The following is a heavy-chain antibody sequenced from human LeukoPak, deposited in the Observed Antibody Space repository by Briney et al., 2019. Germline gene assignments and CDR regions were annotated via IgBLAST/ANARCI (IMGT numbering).Heavy chain of an antibody. V-gene: IGHV1-18*01. CDR2: ISAYNGNT. D-gene: IGHD2-15*01. CDR1: GYTFTSYG. Sequence: ASVKVSCKASGYTFTSYGISWVRQAPGQGLEWMGWISAYNGNTNYAQKLQGRVTMTTDISTSTAYMELRSLRSDDTAVYYCARIGYCSGGSCYSHGSYYFDYWGQGTLVTVSS. J-gene: IGHJ4*02. CDR3: ARIGYCSGGSCYSHGSYYFDY.